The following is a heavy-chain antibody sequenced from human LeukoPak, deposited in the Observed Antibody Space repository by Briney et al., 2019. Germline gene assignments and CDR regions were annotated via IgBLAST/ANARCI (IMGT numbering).Heavy chain of an antibody. V-gene: IGHV3-73*01. CDR3: TRRVLEYDSSGYPFDY. CDR1: GFTFSGSA. J-gene: IGHJ4*02. CDR2: IRSKANSYAT. Sequence: GGSLRLSCAASGFTFSGSAMHLVRQASGKGLEWVGRIRSKANSYATAYAASVKGRFTISRDDSKNTAYLQMNSLKTEDTAVYYCTRRVLEYDSSGYPFDYWGQGTLVTVSS. D-gene: IGHD3-22*01.